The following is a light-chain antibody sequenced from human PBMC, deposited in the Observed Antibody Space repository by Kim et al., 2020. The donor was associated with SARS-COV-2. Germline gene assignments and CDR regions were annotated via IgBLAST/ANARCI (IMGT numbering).Light chain of an antibody. CDR2: VNSDGSR. CDR3: QAWGPGIRV. Sequence: ASGKLTCTLGSGRRKYAVEWHEQRAETGPRFLMKVNSDGSRDRGDGLPVRFSGSASGAERYLTISSVQSEDEADYYCQAWGPGIRVFGGGTQLTVL. CDR1: SGRRKYA. J-gene: IGLJ3*02. V-gene: IGLV4-69*01.